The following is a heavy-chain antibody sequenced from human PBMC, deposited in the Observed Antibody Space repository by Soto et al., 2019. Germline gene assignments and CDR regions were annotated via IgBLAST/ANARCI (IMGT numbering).Heavy chain of an antibody. CDR1: GFTFSSYS. CDR2: ISSSSSYI. J-gene: IGHJ6*02. CDR3: ARGGDDYYYYYGMDV. V-gene: IGHV3-21*01. Sequence: GSLRLSCAASGFTFSSYSMNWVRQAPGKGLEWVSSISSSSSYIYYADSVKGRFTISRDNAKNSLYLQMNSLRAEDTAVYYCARGGDDYYYYYGMDVWGQGTTVTVSS. D-gene: IGHD3-10*01.